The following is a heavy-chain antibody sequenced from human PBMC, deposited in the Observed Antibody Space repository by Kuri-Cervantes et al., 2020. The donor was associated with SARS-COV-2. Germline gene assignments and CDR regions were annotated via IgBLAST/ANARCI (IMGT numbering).Heavy chain of an antibody. CDR1: GFTFSAYT. CDR2: ITRSSVYI. J-gene: IGHJ3*02. CDR3: ARDRVIETNDAFDI. Sequence: GGSLRLSCVASGFTFSAYTLNWVRQAPGKGLEWVSSITRSSVYISYADSLKGRFTISRDNAKNSLYLQMNSLRAEDTAVYYCARDRVIETNDAFDIWGQGTMVTVSS. V-gene: IGHV3-21*01. D-gene: IGHD2-21*01.